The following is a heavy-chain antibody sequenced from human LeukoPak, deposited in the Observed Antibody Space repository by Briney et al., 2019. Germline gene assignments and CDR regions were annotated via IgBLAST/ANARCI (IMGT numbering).Heavy chain of an antibody. V-gene: IGHV4-4*07. Sequence: SETLSLTCTVSGGSISSYYWSWIRQPAGKGLEWIGRIYTSGSTNYNPSLKSRVTMSVDTSKNQFSLKLSSVTAADTAVYYCARESGIAARIIGDAFDIWGQGTMVTVSS. CDR1: GGSISSYY. CDR2: IYTSGST. CDR3: ARESGIAARIIGDAFDI. D-gene: IGHD6-6*01. J-gene: IGHJ3*02.